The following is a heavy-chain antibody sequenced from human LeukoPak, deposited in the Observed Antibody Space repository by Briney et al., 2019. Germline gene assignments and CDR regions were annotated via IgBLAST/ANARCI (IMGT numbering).Heavy chain of an antibody. J-gene: IGHJ5*02. CDR3: AKGQKGLLIAVADYIDP. V-gene: IGHV3-23*01. CDR1: GFTFSRYA. Sequence: QPGGSLRLSCAASGFTFSRYAMSWVRQAPGKGLEWVSALGVSVSGSGGSTYYADSVKGRFTISRDNSKNTLYLQMNSLRAEDTAVYYCAKGQKGLLIAVADYIDPWGQGTLVTVSS. CDR2: LGVSVSGSGGST. D-gene: IGHD6-19*01.